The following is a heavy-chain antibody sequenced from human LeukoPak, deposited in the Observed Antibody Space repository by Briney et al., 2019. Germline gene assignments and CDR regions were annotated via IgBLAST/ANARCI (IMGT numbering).Heavy chain of an antibody. CDR2: IHSDWSST. Sequence: GGSLRLSCAASGFTFSSYWMHWVRQAPGKGLVWVSRIHSDWSSTSYADSVKGRFTISRDNAKNTLYLQMNSLRAEDTAVYYCARDLIAGIAVARGAFDIWGQGTMVTVSS. J-gene: IGHJ3*02. D-gene: IGHD6-19*01. CDR3: ARDLIAGIAVARGAFDI. CDR1: GFTFSSYW. V-gene: IGHV3-74*01.